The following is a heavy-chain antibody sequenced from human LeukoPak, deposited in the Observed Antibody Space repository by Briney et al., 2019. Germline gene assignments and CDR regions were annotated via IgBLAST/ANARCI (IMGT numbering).Heavy chain of an antibody. CDR2: VYTDGGTI. CDR3: ATEAPRSYRFDY. D-gene: IGHD3-10*01. J-gene: IGHJ4*02. CDR1: GDIFTNYH. Sequence: GASVKVSCKASGDIFTNYHIRWVRLAPGRGLEWMGAVYTDGGTITNTRSFQHGRVTMTRDVSTWTVYMELSSLSSEDTAVYYCATEAPRSYRFDYWGQEILVTVSS. V-gene: IGHV1-46*01.